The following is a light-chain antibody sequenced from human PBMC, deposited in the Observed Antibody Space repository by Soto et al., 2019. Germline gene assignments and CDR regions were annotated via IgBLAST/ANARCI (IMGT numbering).Light chain of an antibody. CDR1: SSNIGNNY. J-gene: IGLJ2*01. CDR2: DNN. V-gene: IGLV1-51*01. Sequence: QSVLTQPPSVSAAPGQKVTISCSGSSSNIGNNYVSWYQQLPGTAPKLLIYDNNKRPSGIPDRFSGSKSGTSATRGITGLQTGDEADYYCGKWESSLSAVVFGGGTKLTVL. CDR3: GKWESSLSAVV.